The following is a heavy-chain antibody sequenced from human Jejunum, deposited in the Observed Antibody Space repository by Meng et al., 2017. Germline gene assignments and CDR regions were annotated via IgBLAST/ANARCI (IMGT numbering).Heavy chain of an antibody. J-gene: IGHJ4*02. D-gene: IGHD3-16*01. V-gene: IGHV4-4*02. Sequence: QVHLQESGPGLVKPSGTLSLTCEVSGDSISSTSWWDWLRQPPGKGLEWIGEIYHSGRSNFIPSLKSRVSISLDESKNQFSLTLNSVTAADTAVYYCARGVGDIRFGIDYWGQGILVTVSS. CDR2: IYHSGRS. CDR3: ARGVGDIRFGIDY. CDR1: GDSISSTSW.